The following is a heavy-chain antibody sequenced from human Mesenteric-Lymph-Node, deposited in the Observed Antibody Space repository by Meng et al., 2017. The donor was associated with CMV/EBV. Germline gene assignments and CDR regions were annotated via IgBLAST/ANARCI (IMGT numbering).Heavy chain of an antibody. D-gene: IGHD2-21*01. CDR1: GFTFSSYS. J-gene: IGHJ4*02. V-gene: IGHV3-7*01. CDR3: ASLWQGGY. CDR2: IKQDGGQI. Sequence: GESLKISCAASGFTFSSYSMDWVRQAPGKGPEWVADIKQDGGQIFYADSVQGRFTISRDNAENSLYLQMNSLRVEDTAIYFCASLWQGGYWGQGTLVTVSS.